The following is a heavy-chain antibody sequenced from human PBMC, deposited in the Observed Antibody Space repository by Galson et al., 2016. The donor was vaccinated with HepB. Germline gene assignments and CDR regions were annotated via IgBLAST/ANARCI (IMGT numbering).Heavy chain of an antibody. D-gene: IGHD4-17*01. CDR3: ARRDYDDRMPED. CDR2: VYYSGDT. V-gene: IGHV4-31*03. CDR1: GVSISTLAYY. J-gene: IGHJ4*02. Sequence: TLSLTCNVSGVSISTLAYYWIWNRQHPGKGLEWIGYVYYSGDTYYHPSLQSRVIISLETSKNQFSLKLTSVTAADTAIYYCARRDYDDRMPEDWGRGTLVTGS.